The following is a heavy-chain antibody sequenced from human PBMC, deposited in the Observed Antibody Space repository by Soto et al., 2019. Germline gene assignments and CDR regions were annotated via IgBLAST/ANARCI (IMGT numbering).Heavy chain of an antibody. CDR1: GGSISSYY. D-gene: IGHD5-12*01. CDR2: IYYSGST. CDR3: ARGYGGSDLGT. J-gene: IGHJ3*01. Sequence: PSETLSLTCTVSGGSISSYYWSWIRQPPGKGLEWIGYIYYSGSTNYNPSLESRVTISVDTSKNQFSLKLRSVTAADTAVYYCARGYGGSDLGTWGQGTMVTVSS. V-gene: IGHV4-59*01.